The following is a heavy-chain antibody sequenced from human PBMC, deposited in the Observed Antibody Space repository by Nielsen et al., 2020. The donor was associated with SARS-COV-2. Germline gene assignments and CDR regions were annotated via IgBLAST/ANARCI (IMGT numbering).Heavy chain of an antibody. CDR2: INPNSGGT. Sequence: WVRQAPGQGLEWMGRINPNSGGTNYAQKFQGRVTITRDTSTSTAYMELRSLRSDDTAVYYCASDFWSGKRYYYYYYGMDVWGQGTTVTVSS. V-gene: IGHV1-2*06. J-gene: IGHJ6*02. D-gene: IGHD3-3*01. CDR3: ASDFWSGKRYYYYYYGMDV.